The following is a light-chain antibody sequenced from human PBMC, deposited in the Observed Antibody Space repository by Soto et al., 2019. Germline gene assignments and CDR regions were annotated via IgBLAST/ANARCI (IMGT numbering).Light chain of an antibody. CDR3: SSYTSSSTLFYV. CDR2: DVS. Sequence: QSALTQPASVSGSPGQSITTSCTGTSSDDVGYNYVSWYQQHPGKAPKLMIYDVSNRPSGVSNRFSGSKSGNTASLTISGLQAEDEADYYCSSYTSSSTLFYVFGTGTKVTVL. CDR1: SSDDVGYNY. J-gene: IGLJ1*01. V-gene: IGLV2-14*01.